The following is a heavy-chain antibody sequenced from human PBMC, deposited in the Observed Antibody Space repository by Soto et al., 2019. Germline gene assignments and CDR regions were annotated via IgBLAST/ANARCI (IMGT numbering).Heavy chain of an antibody. CDR3: ARSVEYQLQVPVDY. CDR2: ISSSSSYI. V-gene: IGHV3-21*01. J-gene: IGHJ4*02. CDR1: GFTFSSYS. D-gene: IGHD2-2*01. Sequence: GGSLRLSCAASGFTFSSYSMNWVRQAPGKGLEWVSSISSSSSYIYYADSVKGRFPISRDNAKNSLYLQMNSLRAEDTAVYYCARSVEYQLQVPVDYWGQGTLVTVSS.